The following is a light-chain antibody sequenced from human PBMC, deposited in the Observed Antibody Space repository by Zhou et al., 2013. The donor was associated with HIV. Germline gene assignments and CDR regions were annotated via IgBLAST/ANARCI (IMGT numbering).Light chain of an antibody. CDR2: SAS. CDR3: QQSYSTSIT. V-gene: IGKV1-39*01. CDR1: QSIRSS. Sequence: IRLTQSPSSLSASVGDRVTITCRASQSIRSSLNWYQQKPGKAPELLIYSASNLQRGVPSRFSGGGSETDFTLTISSLQPEDFATYYCQQSYSTSITFGQGTRLEIK. J-gene: IGKJ5*01.